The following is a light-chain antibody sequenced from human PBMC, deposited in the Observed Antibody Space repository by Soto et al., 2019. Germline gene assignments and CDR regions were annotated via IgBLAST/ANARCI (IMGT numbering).Light chain of an antibody. V-gene: IGLV1-47*01. CDR2: RNN. J-gene: IGLJ1*01. CDR3: ASLTTTNFV. CDR1: TSSIGRNY. Sequence: QSVLTQPPSASGTPGQRVTISCSGGTSSIGRNYVYWYQQLPGTAPKLVIYRNNQRPSGVPDRFSGSKSGTSASLAISGLQAEDEADYYCASLTTTNFVFGTGTKVTVL.